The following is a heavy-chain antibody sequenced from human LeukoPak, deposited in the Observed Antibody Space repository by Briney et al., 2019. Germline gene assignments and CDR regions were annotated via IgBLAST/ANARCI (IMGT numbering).Heavy chain of an antibody. V-gene: IGHV5-10-1*01. J-gene: IGHJ6*04. CDR3: ATTDILTGYYYYYYGMDV. CDR2: IDPSDSYT. D-gene: IGHD3-9*01. CDR1: GYSFTSYW. Sequence: GESLKISCKGSGYSFTSYWISRVRQMPGKGLEWMGRIDPSDSYTNYSPSFQGHVTISADKSISTAYLQWSSLKASDTAMYYCATTDILTGYYYYYYGMDVWGKGTTVTVSS.